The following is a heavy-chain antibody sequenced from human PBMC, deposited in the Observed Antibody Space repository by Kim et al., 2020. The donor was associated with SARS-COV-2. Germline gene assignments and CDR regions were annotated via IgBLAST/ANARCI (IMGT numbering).Heavy chain of an antibody. D-gene: IGHD5-18*01. J-gene: IGHJ4*02. V-gene: IGHV4-61*02. CDR1: GGSISSGSYY. CDR2: IYTSGST. Sequence: SETLSLTCTVSGGSISSGSYYWSWIRQPAGKGLEWIGRIYTSGSTNYNPSLKSRVTISVDTSKNQFSLKLSSVTAADTAVYYCARGGYGVAIDYWGQGILVTVSS. CDR3: ARGGYGVAIDY.